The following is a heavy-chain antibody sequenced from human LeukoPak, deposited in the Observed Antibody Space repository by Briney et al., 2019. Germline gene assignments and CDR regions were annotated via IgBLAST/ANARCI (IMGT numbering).Heavy chain of an antibody. CDR2: ISASNGNT. D-gene: IGHD3-9*01. Sequence: ASVRVSCTPSGSTVTTSGISWVRQAPGQGPDLMGWISASNGNTDYAQKFQGRVTMTTDTSTSTAYMELRSARSDYTAVYSCARDLDILTAYYSGYWGQGTLVTVSS. J-gene: IGHJ4*02. V-gene: IGHV1-18*04. CDR3: ARDLDILTAYYSGY. CDR1: GSTVTTSG.